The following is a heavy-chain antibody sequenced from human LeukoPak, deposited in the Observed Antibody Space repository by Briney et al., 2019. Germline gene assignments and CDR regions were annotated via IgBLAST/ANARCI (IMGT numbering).Heavy chain of an antibody. CDR2: IYYSGST. V-gene: IGHV4-61*08. CDR3: AREVAVAGKRGAFYYYYGMDV. D-gene: IGHD6-19*01. Sequence: SETLSLTCTVSGGSISSDDYYWSWIRQPPGKGLEWIGYIYYSGSTNYNPSLKSRVTISVDTSKNQFSLKLSSVTAADTAVYYCAREVAVAGKRGAFYYYYGMDVWGKGTTVTVSS. CDR1: GGSISSDDYY. J-gene: IGHJ6*04.